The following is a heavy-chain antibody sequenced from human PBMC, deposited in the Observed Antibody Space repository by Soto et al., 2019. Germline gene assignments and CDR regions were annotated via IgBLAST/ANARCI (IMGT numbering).Heavy chain of an antibody. J-gene: IGHJ3*02. D-gene: IGHD3-10*01. Sequence: HSYSLALSRTSCGGSIWSYYWSWMRQTAGKGLEWIGRIYTSGSTNYNPSLKSRVTMSVDTSKNQFSLKLSSVTAADTAVYYCAREGDYGSGSYAFDIWGQGTMVTVSS. CDR2: IYTSGST. CDR3: AREGDYGSGSYAFDI. V-gene: IGHV4-4*07. CDR1: GGSIWSYY.